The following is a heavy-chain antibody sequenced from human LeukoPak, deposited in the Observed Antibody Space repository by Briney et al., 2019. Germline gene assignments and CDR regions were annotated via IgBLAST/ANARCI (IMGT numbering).Heavy chain of an antibody. Sequence: PSETLSLTCTVSGGSISSYYWSWIRQPPGKGLEWIGYIYYSGSTNYNPSLKSRVTISVDTSKNQFSLKLGSVTAADTAVYYCASSRNYDFWSGHGWFDPWGQGTLVTVSS. CDR1: GGSISSYY. V-gene: IGHV4-59*01. CDR2: IYYSGST. J-gene: IGHJ5*02. D-gene: IGHD3-3*01. CDR3: ASSRNYDFWSGHGWFDP.